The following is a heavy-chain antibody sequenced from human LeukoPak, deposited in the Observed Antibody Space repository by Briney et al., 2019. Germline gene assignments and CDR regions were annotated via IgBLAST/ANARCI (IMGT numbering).Heavy chain of an antibody. CDR1: GFTFSSYA. Sequence: PGGSLRLSCAASGFTFSSYAMHWVRQAPGKGLDWVSAISDDGGSKYYADSVKGRFTISRDNSKNTLYLQMNSLRAEDTAVYYCAKGIPASNYDAFDIWGQGTMVTVSS. CDR2: ISDDGGSK. CDR3: AKGIPASNYDAFDI. J-gene: IGHJ3*02. V-gene: IGHV3-23*01. D-gene: IGHD1-1*01.